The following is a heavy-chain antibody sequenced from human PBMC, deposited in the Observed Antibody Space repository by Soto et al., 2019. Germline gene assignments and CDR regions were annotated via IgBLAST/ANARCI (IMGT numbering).Heavy chain of an antibody. Sequence: GWSLRLSCAGSGFTFSSFAMSWVRQAPGKGLEWVASTSYDGSNKYYADSVKGRFIISRDNSKNTLDLLLNTLRAEDTAVDYCAGVYYGGNSVNNYWGQGTPVTVSX. CDR1: GFTFSSFA. J-gene: IGHJ4*02. CDR2: TSYDGSNK. D-gene: IGHD2-8*01. CDR3: AGVYYGGNSVNNY. V-gene: IGHV3-30-3*01.